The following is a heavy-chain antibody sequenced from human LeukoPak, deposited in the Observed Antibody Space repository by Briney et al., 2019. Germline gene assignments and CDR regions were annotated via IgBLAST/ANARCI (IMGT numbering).Heavy chain of an antibody. CDR2: IYTSGST. CDR3: ARAPQRIAAARKNWFDP. CDR1: GGSISSGSYY. Sequence: PSQTLSLTCTVSGGSISSGSYYWSWIRQPAGKELEWIGRIYTSGSTNYNPSLKSRVTISLDTSKNQFSLKLSSVTAADTAVYYCARAPQRIAAARKNWFDPWGQGTLVTVSS. J-gene: IGHJ5*02. D-gene: IGHD6-13*01. V-gene: IGHV4-61*02.